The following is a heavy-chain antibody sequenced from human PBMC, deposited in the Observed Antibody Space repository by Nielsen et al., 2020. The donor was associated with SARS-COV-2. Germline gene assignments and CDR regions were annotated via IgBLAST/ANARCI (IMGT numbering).Heavy chain of an antibody. CDR1: GFTFDDYA. Sequence: SLKISCAASGFTFDDYAMHWVRQAPGKGLEWVSGISWNSGSIGYADSVKGRFTISRDNAKNSLYLQMNSLRAEDTALYYCVKLPSSYYDSSGAYWGQGTLVTVSS. CDR2: ISWNSGSI. CDR3: VKLPSSYYDSSGAY. J-gene: IGHJ4*02. D-gene: IGHD3-22*01. V-gene: IGHV3-9*01.